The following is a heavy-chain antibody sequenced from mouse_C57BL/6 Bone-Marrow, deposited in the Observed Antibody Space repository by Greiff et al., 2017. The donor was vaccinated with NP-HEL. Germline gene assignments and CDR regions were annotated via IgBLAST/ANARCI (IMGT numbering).Heavy chain of an antibody. CDR1: GFSLTSYG. CDR3: ARKWLLWFAY. Sequence: VQLQESGPGLVQPSQSLSITCTVSGFSLTSYGVHWVRQSPGKGLEWLGVIWSGGSTDYNAAFISRLSISKDNSKSQVFFKMNSLQADDTAIYYCARKWLLWFAYWGQGTLVTVSA. J-gene: IGHJ3*01. D-gene: IGHD2-3*01. V-gene: IGHV2-2*01. CDR2: IWSGGST.